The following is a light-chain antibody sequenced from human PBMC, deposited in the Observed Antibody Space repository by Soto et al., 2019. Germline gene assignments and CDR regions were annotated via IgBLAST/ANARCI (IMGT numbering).Light chain of an antibody. Sequence: QSALTQPASVSGSPGQSITISCTGTSSDIGGYNYISWYQQLPGKAPKFIIYDVRNRPSGVSNRFSGSRSGNTASLTISGLQAEDEADYYCSSYTSSSTVIFGGGTKPTVL. V-gene: IGLV2-14*01. CDR2: DVR. CDR3: SSYTSSSTVI. CDR1: SSDIGGYNY. J-gene: IGLJ2*01.